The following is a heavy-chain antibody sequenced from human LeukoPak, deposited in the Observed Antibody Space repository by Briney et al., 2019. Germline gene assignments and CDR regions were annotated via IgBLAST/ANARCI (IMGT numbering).Heavy chain of an antibody. V-gene: IGHV4-30-4*08. CDR1: GGSISSGDYY. J-gene: IGHJ5*02. CDR2: IYYSGST. CDR3: ARGWGYCSSTSCRESAWFDP. Sequence: PSETLSLTCTASGGSISSGDYYWSWIRQPPGKGLEWIGYIYYSGSTYYNPSLKSRVTISVDTSKNQFSLKLSSVTAADTAVYYCARGWGYCSSTSCRESAWFDPWGQGTLVTVSS. D-gene: IGHD2-2*01.